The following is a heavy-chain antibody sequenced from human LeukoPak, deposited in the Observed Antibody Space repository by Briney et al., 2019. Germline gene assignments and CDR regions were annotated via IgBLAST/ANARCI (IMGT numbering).Heavy chain of an antibody. V-gene: IGHV4-34*01. J-gene: IGHJ4*02. CDR1: GGSFSGYY. CDR2: INHSGST. CDR3: ARVPVTYDSSGYNVDY. Sequence: SETLSLTCAVYGGSFSGYYWSWIRQPPGKGLEWIGEINHSGSTNYNPSLKSRVTISVDTSKNQFSLKLSSVTAADTAVYYCARVPVTYDSSGYNVDYWGQGTLVTVSS. D-gene: IGHD3-22*01.